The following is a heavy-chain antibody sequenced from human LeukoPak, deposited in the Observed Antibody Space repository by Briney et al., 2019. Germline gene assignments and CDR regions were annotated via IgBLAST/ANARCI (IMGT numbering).Heavy chain of an antibody. Sequence: GGSLRLSCAASGFTFSSYWMHWVRQAPGKGLVWVSRMNTDGSSTSYAASVKGRFTISRDNAKNTVYLQMNSLRAEDTAVYYCARVTYDYSNLPDYWGQGTLVTVSS. J-gene: IGHJ4*02. V-gene: IGHV3-74*01. D-gene: IGHD4-11*01. CDR1: GFTFSSYW. CDR2: MNTDGSST. CDR3: ARVTYDYSNLPDY.